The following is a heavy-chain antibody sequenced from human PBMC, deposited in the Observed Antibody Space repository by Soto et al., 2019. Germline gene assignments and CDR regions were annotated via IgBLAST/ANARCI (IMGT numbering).Heavy chain of an antibody. V-gene: IGHV3-66*01. CDR1: GFTVSSNY. CDR2: IYSGGST. CDR3: ARDWVQAAATKEYYYYYYYMHD. J-gene: IGHJ6*03. Sequence: EVQLVESGGGLVQPGGSLRLSCAASGFTVSSNYMSWVRQAPGKGLERVSVIYSGGSTYYADSVKGRFTISRDNSKNTLYLQRNSRRAEETAVYYCARDWVQAAATKEYYYYYYYMHDWFKETTVTVSS. D-gene: IGHD2-15*01.